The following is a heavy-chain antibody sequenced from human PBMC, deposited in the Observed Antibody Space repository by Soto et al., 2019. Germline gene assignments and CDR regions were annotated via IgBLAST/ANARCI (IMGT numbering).Heavy chain of an antibody. CDR3: AAGGGYYYDSSGYYYGT. J-gene: IGHJ5*02. D-gene: IGHD3-22*01. Sequence: QMQRVQSGPEVKKPGTSVKVSCKASGFTFTSSAVQWVRQARGQRLEWIGWIVVGSGNTNYAQKFQERVTITRDMSTSTAYMELSSLRSEDTAVYYCAAGGGYYYDSSGYYYGTWGQGTLVTVSS. V-gene: IGHV1-58*01. CDR1: GFTFTSSA. CDR2: IVVGSGNT.